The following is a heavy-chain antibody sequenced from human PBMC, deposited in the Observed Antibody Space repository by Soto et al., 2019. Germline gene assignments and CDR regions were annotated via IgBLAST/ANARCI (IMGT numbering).Heavy chain of an antibody. CDR3: ARDVTDFWSGHEGMDV. D-gene: IGHD3-3*01. CDR2: IYYSGST. Sequence: KTSETLPLAGPVSGGSVSNRGYYCTWIPQHPGKGLEWIGYIYYSGSTYYNPSLKSRVTISVDTSKNQFSLKLTSVTAADTAVYYCARDVTDFWSGHEGMDVWGQGTTVTVSS. V-gene: IGHV4-31*03. CDR1: GGSVSNRGYY. J-gene: IGHJ6*02.